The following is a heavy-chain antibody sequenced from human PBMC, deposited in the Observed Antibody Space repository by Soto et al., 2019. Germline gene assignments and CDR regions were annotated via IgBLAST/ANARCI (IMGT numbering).Heavy chain of an antibody. CDR2: ISGGGANT. J-gene: IGHJ5*02. V-gene: IGHV3-23*01. D-gene: IGHD3-10*01. CDR1: GFTLSNYV. CDR3: AKDLRGSLVFGLFDP. Sequence: PGGSLRLSCAASGFTLSNYVMTWVRQAPGKGLEWVSSISGGGANTYYADSVEGRFTISRDNSKNTVFLQMNSPRDEDTAVYYCAKDLRGSLVFGLFDPWGQGTLVTVSS.